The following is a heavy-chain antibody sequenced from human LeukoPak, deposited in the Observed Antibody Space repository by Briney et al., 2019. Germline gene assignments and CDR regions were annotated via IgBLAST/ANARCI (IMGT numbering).Heavy chain of an antibody. CDR3: ARMCSGGSCYSRDY. D-gene: IGHD2-15*01. Sequence: ASVKVSCTASGGTFSSYAISWVRQAPGQGLERMGGIIPIFGTANYAQKFQGRVTITADESTSTAYMELSSLRSEDTAVYHCARMCSGGSCYSRDYWGQGTLVTVSS. J-gene: IGHJ4*02. CDR2: IIPIFGTA. CDR1: GGTFSSYA. V-gene: IGHV1-69*13.